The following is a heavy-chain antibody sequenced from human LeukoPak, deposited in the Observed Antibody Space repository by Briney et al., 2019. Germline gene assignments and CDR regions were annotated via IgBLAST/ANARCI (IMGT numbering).Heavy chain of an antibody. CDR2: IKSKTDGGTT. Sequence: PGGSLRLSCAASGFTFSNAWMSWVRQAPGKGLEWVGRIKSKTDGGTTDYAAPVKGRFTISRDDSKNTLYLQMNSLKTEDTAVYYRTTLVGARGGWFDPWGQGTLVTVSS. CDR1: GFTFSNAW. D-gene: IGHD1-26*01. CDR3: TTLVGARGGWFDP. J-gene: IGHJ5*02. V-gene: IGHV3-15*01.